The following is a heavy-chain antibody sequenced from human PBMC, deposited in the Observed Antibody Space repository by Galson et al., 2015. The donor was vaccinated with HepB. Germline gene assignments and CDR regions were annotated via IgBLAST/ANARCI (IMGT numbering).Heavy chain of an antibody. CDR2: TYYRSKWYN. Sequence: CAISGDSVSRKTATWNWIRQSPSRGLEWLGKTYYRSKWYNDYAVSVKGRISINPDTSKNQFSLQLNSVTPEDMAVYYCARGGVPGAAYYYYGMDVWGQGTTVTVS. D-gene: IGHD3-10*01. J-gene: IGHJ6*02. CDR1: GDSVSRKTAT. CDR3: ARGGVPGAAYYYYGMDV. V-gene: IGHV6-1*01.